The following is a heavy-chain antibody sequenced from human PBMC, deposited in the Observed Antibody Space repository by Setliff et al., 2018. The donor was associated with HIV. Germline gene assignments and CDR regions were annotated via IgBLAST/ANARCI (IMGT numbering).Heavy chain of an antibody. CDR3: ARGNLKNFWSGHSVYGMDV. V-gene: IGHV1-69*05. J-gene: IGHJ6*02. CDR1: GDTLSIHP. D-gene: IGHD3-3*01. CDR2: IIPAFGTA. Sequence: ASVKVSCKASGDTLSIHPISWVRQAPGRGLDWMGGIIPAFGTANYAQKFQGRVTITTDESTTTVFMELTGLRSEDTAVYYCARGNLKNFWSGHSVYGMDVWGQGTTVTVSS.